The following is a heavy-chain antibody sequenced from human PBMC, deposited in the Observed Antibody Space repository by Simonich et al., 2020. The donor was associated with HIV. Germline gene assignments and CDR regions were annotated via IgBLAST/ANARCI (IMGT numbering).Heavy chain of an antibody. D-gene: IGHD3-10*01. CDR1: GFSLSTSGVG. Sequence: QITLKESGPTLVKPTQTLTLTCTFSGFSLSTSGVGVGWIRQPPGKALEWLALIYWDDEKRYSPSLKSRLTITKDPSKNQVFLTMTNMDPVDTATYYCAHSPGGGSGSYYNYFDYWGQGTLVTVSS. CDR2: IYWDDEK. J-gene: IGHJ4*02. V-gene: IGHV2-5*02. CDR3: AHSPGGGSGSYYNYFDY.